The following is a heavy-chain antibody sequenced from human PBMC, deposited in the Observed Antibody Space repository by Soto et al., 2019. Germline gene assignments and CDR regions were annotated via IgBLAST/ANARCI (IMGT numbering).Heavy chain of an antibody. CDR2: ISAYNGNT. CDR1: GYTFTSYG. J-gene: IGHJ6*02. Sequence: QVQLVQSGAEVKKPGASVKVSCKASGYTFTSYGISWVRQAPGQGLEWMGWISAYNGNTNYAQKLQGRVTMTTHTATSTAYMELRSLRSDATAVYYCARPHSSYYYCMDVWGQGTTVTVSS. CDR3: ARPHSSYYYCMDV. V-gene: IGHV1-18*04.